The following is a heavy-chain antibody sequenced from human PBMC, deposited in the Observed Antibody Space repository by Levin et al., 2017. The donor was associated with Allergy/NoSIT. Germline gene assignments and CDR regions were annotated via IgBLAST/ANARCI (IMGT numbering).Heavy chain of an antibody. V-gene: IGHV1-46*01. D-gene: IGHD3-10*01. CDR2: INPSGGST. J-gene: IGHJ4*02. CDR1: GYTFTSYY. Sequence: GASVKVSCKASGYTFTSYYMHWVRQAPGQGLEWMGIINPSGGSTSYAQKFQGRVTMTRDTSTSTVYMELSSLRSEDTAVYYCARPGGITMVRGVILTSLDFDYWGQGTLVTVSS. CDR3: ARPGGITMVRGVILTSLDFDY.